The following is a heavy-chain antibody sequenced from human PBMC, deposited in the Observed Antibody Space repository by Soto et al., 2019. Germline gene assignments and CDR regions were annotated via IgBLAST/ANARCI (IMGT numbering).Heavy chain of an antibody. CDR2: IYYSGNT. CDR1: GDSISSGGHY. V-gene: IGHV4-31*03. Sequence: QVQLQESGPGLVKPSQTLSLTCTVSGDSISSGGHYWSWIRQHPGKGLEWIGYIYYSGNTYYNPSLKSRVTISVDTGNNQFSLKLSSVTAADTAVYYCARRYCSSTSCSGHFDYWGQGTLVTVSS. J-gene: IGHJ4*02. CDR3: ARRYCSSTSCSGHFDY. D-gene: IGHD2-2*01.